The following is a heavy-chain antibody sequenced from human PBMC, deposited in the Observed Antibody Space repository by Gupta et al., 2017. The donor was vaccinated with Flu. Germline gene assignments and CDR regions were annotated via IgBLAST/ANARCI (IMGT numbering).Heavy chain of an antibody. J-gene: IGHJ4*02. V-gene: IGHV3-23*01. CDR1: GFTFRRYA. Sequence: EVQLLESAGGLVQPGGSLRLSCAASGFTFRRYAMSWVRQASGKGLEWFSAISGSGGSTYYAATVKGRFTISRDNSKNTLYLQMNSLRAEDTAVYYCAKEGASFYWGQGTLVTVSS. CDR2: ISGSGGST. CDR3: AKEGASFY.